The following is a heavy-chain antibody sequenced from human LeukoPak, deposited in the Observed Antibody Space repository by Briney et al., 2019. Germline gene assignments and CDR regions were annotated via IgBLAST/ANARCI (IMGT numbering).Heavy chain of an antibody. D-gene: IGHD5-12*01. V-gene: IGHV1-69*05. CDR2: IIPIFGTA. Sequence: ASVKVSCKASGGTFSSYAISWVRHAPGQGLEWMGRIIPIFGTANYAQKFQGRVTITTDESTSTAYMELSSLRSEDTAVYYCARSDIVATAFDYWGQGTLVTVSS. CDR1: GGTFSSYA. CDR3: ARSDIVATAFDY. J-gene: IGHJ4*02.